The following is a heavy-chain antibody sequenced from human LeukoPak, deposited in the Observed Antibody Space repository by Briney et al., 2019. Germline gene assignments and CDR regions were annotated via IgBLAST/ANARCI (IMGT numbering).Heavy chain of an antibody. CDR1: GFTFSSYA. CDR2: ISSNGGST. D-gene: IGHD2-15*01. Sequence: GGSLRLSCAASGFTFSSYAILWVRQAPGKGLEYVSGISSNGGSTYYADSVKGRFTISRDNSKNTLYLQMGSLRAEDMAVYYCARESGRDDAFDIWGQGTMVTVSS. V-gene: IGHV3-64*02. CDR3: ARESGRDDAFDI. J-gene: IGHJ3*02.